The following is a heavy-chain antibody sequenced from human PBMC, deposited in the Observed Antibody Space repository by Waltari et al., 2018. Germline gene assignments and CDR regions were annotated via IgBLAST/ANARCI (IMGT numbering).Heavy chain of an antibody. CDR2: IYDAGST. J-gene: IGHJ4*02. V-gene: IGHV3-66*02. CDR1: GFTGSSNP. D-gene: IGHD5-18*01. CDR3: ARARDEETAMVYFDR. Sequence: EVQLVESGGGLVHPGGSLRLSCAASGFTGSSNPLRWVRQAPGKGLEWVSLIYDAGSTYYPDSVRGRFTISRDNSKNTVHLQMNSLRVEDTAIYYCARARDEETAMVYFDRWGQGTLVSVSS.